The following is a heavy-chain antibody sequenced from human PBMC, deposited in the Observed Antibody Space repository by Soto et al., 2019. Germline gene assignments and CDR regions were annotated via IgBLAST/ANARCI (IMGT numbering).Heavy chain of an antibody. CDR2: ISGSGGST. Sequence: GGSLRLSCAASGFTFSSYAMSWVRQAPGKGLEWVSAISGSGGSTYYADSVKGRFTISRDNSKNTLYLQMNSLRAEDTAVYYCAKDSYDFWSGYPLTDAFDIWGQGTMVTVSS. V-gene: IGHV3-23*01. J-gene: IGHJ3*02. CDR1: GFTFSSYA. D-gene: IGHD3-3*01. CDR3: AKDSYDFWSGYPLTDAFDI.